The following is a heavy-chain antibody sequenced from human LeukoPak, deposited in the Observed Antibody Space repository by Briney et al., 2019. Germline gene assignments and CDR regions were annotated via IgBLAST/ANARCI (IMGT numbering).Heavy chain of an antibody. V-gene: IGHV1-2*02. CDR2: INPKSGGT. Sequence: GASVKVSCKASGYTFIAYYIYWVRQAPGQGLEWMGWINPKSGGTNFAQKFQGRVTMTRDTSISTAYMELNNLRSDDTAVYYCAKDSAFYYIDVWGKGTTVIISS. CDR1: GYTFIAYY. D-gene: IGHD3-10*01. J-gene: IGHJ6*03. CDR3: AKDSAFYYIDV.